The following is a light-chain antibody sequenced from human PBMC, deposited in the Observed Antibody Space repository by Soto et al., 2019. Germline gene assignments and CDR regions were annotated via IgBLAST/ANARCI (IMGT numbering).Light chain of an antibody. Sequence: EIGLTQSPGTVPLSPGERATLSCRASQSVDSTYLGWYQHKPGQAPRLLIFGSSTRASGFPERFSSSGSGTDFTLPISSLEDEDFAVYYCQYFGMKFYPFGQGTTLESK. CDR3: QYFGMKFYP. CDR2: GSS. CDR1: QSVDSTY. V-gene: IGKV3-20*01. J-gene: IGKJ2*01.